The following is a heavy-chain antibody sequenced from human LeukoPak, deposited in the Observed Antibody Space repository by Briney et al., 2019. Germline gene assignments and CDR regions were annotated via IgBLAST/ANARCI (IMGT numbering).Heavy chain of an antibody. J-gene: IGHJ4*02. D-gene: IGHD6-19*01. CDR3: ARSVAVSGTAFNPHFDY. CDR1: GYSFTSHG. CDR2: ISAYNGDT. Sequence: ASVKVSCETSGYSFTSHGVSWVRQAPGQGLEWMGWISAYNGDTNYAQKVQGRVTMTTDTSTSTAYMELRSLRSYDTAVYYCARSVAVSGTAFNPHFDYWGQGTLVTVSS. V-gene: IGHV1-18*01.